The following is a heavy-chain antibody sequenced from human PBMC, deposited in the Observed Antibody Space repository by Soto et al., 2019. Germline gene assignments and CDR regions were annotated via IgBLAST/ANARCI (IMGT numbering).Heavy chain of an antibody. D-gene: IGHD1-26*01. CDR2: INHIGRT. CDR3: ARIGSRSYCRDFDS. Sequence: PSETLSLTCAVYGGSFSGYYWIWIRQPPGKGLEWIGEINHIGRTNYNPSLKSRVTISVDTSKNQFSLKLRTVTAADTAVYYCARIGSRSYCRDFDSWGQGTLVTVSS. J-gene: IGHJ4*02. CDR1: GGSFSGYY. V-gene: IGHV4-34*01.